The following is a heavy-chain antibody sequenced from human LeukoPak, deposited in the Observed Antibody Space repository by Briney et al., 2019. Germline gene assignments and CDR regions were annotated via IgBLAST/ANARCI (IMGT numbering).Heavy chain of an antibody. D-gene: IGHD2-15*01. J-gene: IGHJ4*02. V-gene: IGHV4-59*12. CDR3: ATYCSGGSCYGY. CDR1: GGSLSSYY. Sequence: SETLSLTCIFCGGSLSSYYWSWIRQPPGKGLEGIGYIYYSGSTNYNPSLNSRVTISVDTSKNQFSLKLSSVTAADTAVYDCATYCSGGSCYGYWGQGTLVTVSS. CDR2: IYYSGST.